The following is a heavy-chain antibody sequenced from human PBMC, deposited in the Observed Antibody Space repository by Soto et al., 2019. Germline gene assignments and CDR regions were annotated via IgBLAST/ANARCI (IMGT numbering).Heavy chain of an antibody. CDR2: INHSGST. CDR1: GGSFSGYY. J-gene: IGHJ6*02. Sequence: PSETLSLTCAVYGGSFSGYYWSLMRQPPGKGLEWIGEINHSGSTNYNPSLKSRVTISVDTSKNQFSLKLSSVTAADTAVYYCARDLRAGSTVYYYYYYGMEVWGEGTTVTVS. CDR3: ARDLRAGSTVYYYYYYGMEV. D-gene: IGHD6-13*01. V-gene: IGHV4-34*01.